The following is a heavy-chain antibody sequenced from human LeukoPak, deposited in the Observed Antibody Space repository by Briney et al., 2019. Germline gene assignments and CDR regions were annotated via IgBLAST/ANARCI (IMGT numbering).Heavy chain of an antibody. CDR2: IRYDGSNK. CDR1: GFTLSSYG. D-gene: IGHD2-2*01. V-gene: IGHV3-30*02. J-gene: IGHJ4*02. CDR3: AKDARGLYCSSTSCSVDTAMEGDY. Sequence: PGGSLRLSCAASGFTLSSYGMHWVRQAPGKGLEWVAFIRYDGSNKYYADSVKGRFTISRDNSKNTLYLQMNSLRAEDTAVYYCAKDARGLYCSSTSCSVDTAMEGDYWGQGTLVTVSS.